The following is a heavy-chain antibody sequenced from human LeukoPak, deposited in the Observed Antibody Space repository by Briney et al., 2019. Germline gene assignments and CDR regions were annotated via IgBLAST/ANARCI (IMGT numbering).Heavy chain of an antibody. V-gene: IGHV3-21*01. D-gene: IGHD3-22*01. CDR1: GFTFSSYS. CDR3: ARAIDLDDSSGSTDY. CDR2: ISSSSSYI. J-gene: IGHJ4*02. Sequence: GGSLRLSCAASGFTFSSYSMNWVRQAPGKGLEWVSSISSSSSYIYYADSVKGRFTISRDNSKNTLYLQMNSLRAEDTAVYYCARAIDLDDSSGSTDYWGQGTLVTVSS.